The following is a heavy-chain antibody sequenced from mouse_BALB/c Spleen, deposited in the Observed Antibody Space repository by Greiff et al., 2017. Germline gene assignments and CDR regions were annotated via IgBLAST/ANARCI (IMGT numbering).Heavy chain of an antibody. D-gene: IGHD2-10*01. V-gene: IGHV5-17*02. J-gene: IGHJ4*01. CDR3: ARAYSYAMDD. Sequence: VQLKESGGGLVQPGGSRKLSCAASGFTFSSFGMHWVRQAPEKGLAWVAYISSGSSTIYYADTVKGRFTISRDNPKNTLFLQMTSLRSEDTAMYYCARAYSYAMDDWGQGTSGTVAS. CDR2: ISSGSSTI. CDR1: GFTFSSFG.